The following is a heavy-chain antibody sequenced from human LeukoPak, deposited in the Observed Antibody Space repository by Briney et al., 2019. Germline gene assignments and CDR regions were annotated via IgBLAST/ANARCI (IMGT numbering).Heavy chain of an antibody. J-gene: IGHJ4*02. Sequence: PGGSLRLSCAASGFTFSSYGMHWVRQAPGKGLEWVAVMWYDGSNKYYADSVKGRFTISRDNSKNTLYLQMNSLRDEDTAVYYCARADYGDYWIFDYWGQGTLVTVSS. V-gene: IGHV3-33*01. CDR3: ARADYGDYWIFDY. D-gene: IGHD4-17*01. CDR2: MWYDGSNK. CDR1: GFTFSSYG.